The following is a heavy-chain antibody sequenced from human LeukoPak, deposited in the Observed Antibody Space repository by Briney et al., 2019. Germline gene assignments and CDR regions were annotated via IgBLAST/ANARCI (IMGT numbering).Heavy chain of an antibody. V-gene: IGHV1-46*01. J-gene: IGHJ4*02. CDR1: GYTFTTYY. Sequence: ASVKVSCKASGYTFTTYYIHWVRQAPGQGLEWMGIIKPSGGSTSYAQKFQGRVTMTRDTSTSTVYMEVSSLRSEDTAEYYCARVNGQQLAIDYWGQGTLVTVSS. D-gene: IGHD6-13*01. CDR3: ARVNGQQLAIDY. CDR2: IKPSGGST.